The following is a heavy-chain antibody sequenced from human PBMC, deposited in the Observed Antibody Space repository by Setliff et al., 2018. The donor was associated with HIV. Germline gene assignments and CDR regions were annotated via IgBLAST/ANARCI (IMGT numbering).Heavy chain of an antibody. J-gene: IGHJ6*02. CDR3: ARGRMVRGVGPFRDYYYGMDV. V-gene: IGHV1-69*05. CDR1: GDTFSNYA. Sequence: ASVKVSCKASGDTFSNYAITWVRQAPGQGLEWMGGINPLFGTTNYAHNFQGRLTITTDQIMSTAYMELTSLRSEDTAVYYCARGRMVRGVGPFRDYYYGMDVWGQGTTVTVSS. CDR2: INPLFGTT. D-gene: IGHD3-10*01.